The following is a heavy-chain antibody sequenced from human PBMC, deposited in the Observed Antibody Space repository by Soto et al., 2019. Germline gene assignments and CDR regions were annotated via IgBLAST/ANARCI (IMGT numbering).Heavy chain of an antibody. J-gene: IGHJ4*02. D-gene: IGHD3-10*01. CDR3: ARAATGSYHSAY. Sequence: QVQLVQSGPEVKNPGASVRVSCVASGYAFTSYGVNWVRQAPGQGLEWMGWIAPHSGRTTYLPKFQGRVTMTADVSTNTAYIELRSLTSDDPCTYFCARAATGSYHSAYWGQGTVVTFAS. CDR1: GYAFTSYG. V-gene: IGHV1-18*04. CDR2: IAPHSGRT.